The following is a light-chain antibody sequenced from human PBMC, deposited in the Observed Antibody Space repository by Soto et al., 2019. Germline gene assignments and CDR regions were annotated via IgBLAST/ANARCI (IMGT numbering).Light chain of an antibody. CDR1: SGSIATNY. V-gene: IGLV6-57*02. Sequence: NFMLTQPHSVSESPGKTVTISCTGSSGSIATNYVQWYQQRPGSAPTTVIYEDTQRPSGVPDRFSGSIDSSSNSASLTISGLTSEDEADYYCQSYDGSNPDVVFGGGTTLTVL. CDR3: QSYDGSNPDVV. J-gene: IGLJ2*01. CDR2: EDT.